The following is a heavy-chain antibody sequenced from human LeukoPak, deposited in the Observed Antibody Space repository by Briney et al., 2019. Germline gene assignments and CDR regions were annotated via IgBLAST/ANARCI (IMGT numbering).Heavy chain of an antibody. Sequence: GGSLRLSCAASGFTFSRYSMTWVRQAPGKGLEWVAVISYDGSNKYYADSVKGRFTISRDNSKNTLYLQMNSLRAEDTAVYYCAKDHSSGWYNLSDYWGQGTLVTVSS. CDR2: ISYDGSNK. CDR3: AKDHSSGWYNLSDY. D-gene: IGHD6-19*01. V-gene: IGHV3-30*18. CDR1: GFTFSRYS. J-gene: IGHJ4*02.